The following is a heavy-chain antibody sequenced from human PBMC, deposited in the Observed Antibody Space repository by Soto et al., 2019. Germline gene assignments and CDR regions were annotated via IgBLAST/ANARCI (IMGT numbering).Heavy chain of an antibody. CDR1: GASVSSGDW. V-gene: IGHV4-4*02. CDR3: ARGYGTARRWFDF. CDR2: IFHSGAT. D-gene: IGHD5-18*01. Sequence: SETLSLTCAVSGASVSSGDWWTWVRQSPGKGPECIGEIFHSGATNYNPSLKSRVDISMDKSKNQFSLRPTSVTAADTAVYYCARGYGTARRWFDFWGQGTLVTVSS. J-gene: IGHJ5*01.